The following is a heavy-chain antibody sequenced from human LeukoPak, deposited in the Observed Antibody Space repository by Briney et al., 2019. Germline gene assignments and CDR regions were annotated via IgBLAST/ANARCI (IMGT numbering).Heavy chain of an antibody. CDR2: ISGYNGIT. CDR1: GYTFTSYD. D-gene: IGHD2-2*01. CDR3: AGCSSTTCRDYYYYYMDV. J-gene: IGHJ6*03. Sequence: ASVKVSCKASGYTFTSYDINWVRQAPGQGLEWMGWISGYNGITDYAQKLQGRVTMTTDTSTSTAYMELRSLRSDDTAVYYCAGCSSTTCRDYYYYYMDVWGKGTTVTVSS. V-gene: IGHV1-18*01.